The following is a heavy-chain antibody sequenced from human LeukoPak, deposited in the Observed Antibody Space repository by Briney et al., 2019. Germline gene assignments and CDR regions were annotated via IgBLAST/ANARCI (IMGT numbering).Heavy chain of an antibody. CDR1: GFKFSDHY. V-gene: IGHV3-72*01. D-gene: IGHD6-13*01. Sequence: PGGSLRLSCAASGFKFSDHYIDWVRQAPGKGLEWVGRSRNKASSYTTEYAASVEGRFTISRDVSESSLYLQMNSLRAEDTAVYYCAKDQRSWYAYAFDIWGQGTMVTVSS. J-gene: IGHJ3*02. CDR2: SRNKASSYTT. CDR3: AKDQRSWYAYAFDI.